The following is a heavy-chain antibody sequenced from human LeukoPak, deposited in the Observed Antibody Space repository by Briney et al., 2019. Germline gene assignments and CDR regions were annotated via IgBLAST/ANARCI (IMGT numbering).Heavy chain of an antibody. CDR3: ARGYSSSWYLD. CDR2: IKQDGSEK. V-gene: IGHV3-7*01. CDR1: GFTFSSYS. J-gene: IGHJ4*02. Sequence: GGSLRLSCAASGFTFSSYSMNWVRQAPGKGLEWVANIKQDGSEKYYVDSVKGRFTISRDNAKKSLSLQMNSLRADDTAVYYCARGYSSSWYLDWGQGTLVTVSS. D-gene: IGHD6-13*01.